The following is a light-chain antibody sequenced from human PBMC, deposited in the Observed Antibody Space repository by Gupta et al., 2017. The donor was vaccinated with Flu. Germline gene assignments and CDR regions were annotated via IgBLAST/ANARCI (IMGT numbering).Light chain of an antibody. CDR3: QHDDSFSKA. J-gene: IGKJ1*01. CDR2: KTS. CDR1: QSISPW. Sequence: DIQMTQSPSTLSASVGERVTITGRAIQSISPWLAWYQQKPGKAPKVLIGKTSMLESGVPSRFSGSGSAAEFTLTISSLQPEDFATYYCQHDDSFSKAFGQGTKVEI. V-gene: IGKV1-5*03.